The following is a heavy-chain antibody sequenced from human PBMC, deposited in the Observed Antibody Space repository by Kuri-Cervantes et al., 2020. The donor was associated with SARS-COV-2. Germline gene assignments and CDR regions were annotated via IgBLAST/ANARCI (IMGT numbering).Heavy chain of an antibody. V-gene: IGHV3-23*01. CDR2: ISGSGGST. CDR3: AKDGHLTIFGVRLQGYYYYGMDV. Sequence: GGSLRLSCAASGFTFSSYAMSWVRQAPGKGLEWVSAISGSGGSTYHADSVKGRFTISRDNSKNTLYLQMNSLRAEDTAVYYCAKDGHLTIFGVRLQGYYYYGMDVWGQGTTVTVSS. D-gene: IGHD3-3*01. J-gene: IGHJ6*02. CDR1: GFTFSSYA.